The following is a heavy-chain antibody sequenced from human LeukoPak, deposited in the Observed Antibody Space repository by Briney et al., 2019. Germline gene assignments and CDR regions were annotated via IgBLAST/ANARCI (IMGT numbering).Heavy chain of an antibody. CDR1: GFTFDNYV. Sequence: PVGSLRLSCAASGFTFDNYVLSWIRQAPGEGLEWVSTISASFALTSAEDSVKGRFTNSRDNSKRPLYLQMNSLRAEDTAVYYCAKDLFSGPGRAGNMDVWGKGPTVTVSS. CDR2: ISASFALT. D-gene: IGHD3-10*01. V-gene: IGHV3-23*01. CDR3: AKDLFSGPGRAGNMDV. J-gene: IGHJ6*03.